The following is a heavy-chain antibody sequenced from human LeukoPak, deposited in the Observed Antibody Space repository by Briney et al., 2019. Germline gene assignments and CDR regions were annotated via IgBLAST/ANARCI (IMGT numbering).Heavy chain of an antibody. CDR3: ARDTARITIFGVAKYMDV. Sequence: ASVKVSCKASGYTFTGYYMHWVRQAPGQGLDWMGWINPNSGGTNYAQKFQGRVTMTRDTSISIAYTELSRLRSDDTAVYYCARDTARITIFGVAKYMDVWGKGTTVTVSS. V-gene: IGHV1-2*02. J-gene: IGHJ6*03. D-gene: IGHD3-3*01. CDR2: INPNSGGT. CDR1: GYTFTGYY.